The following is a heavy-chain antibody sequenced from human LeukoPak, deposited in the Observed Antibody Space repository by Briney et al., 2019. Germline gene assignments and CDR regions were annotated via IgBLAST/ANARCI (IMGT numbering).Heavy chain of an antibody. CDR1: GFTFSDYY. D-gene: IGHD3-22*01. CDR2: ISSSGSTI. CDR3: ARPNTYYYDSSGYQVDAFDI. Sequence: GGSLRLSCAASGFTFSDYYMSWLRQAPGKGVEWVSYISSSGSTIYYADCVKGRFTISRDNAKNSLYLQMNSLRAEDTAVYYCARPNTYYYDSSGYQVDAFDIWGQGTMVTVSS. V-gene: IGHV3-11*04. J-gene: IGHJ3*02.